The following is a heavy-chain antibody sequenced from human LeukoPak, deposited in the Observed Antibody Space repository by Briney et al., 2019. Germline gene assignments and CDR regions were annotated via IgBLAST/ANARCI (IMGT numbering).Heavy chain of an antibody. CDR1: GFTFTISA. D-gene: IGHD3-9*01. CDR2: IVVGSGNT. CDR3: ARVFDVEPDY. V-gene: IGHV1-58*01. Sequence: SVTVSCKASGFTFTISAVQGVRQARGQRLEWVGWIVVGSGNTNYAQKFQERVTITRDMSTSTAYMELSSLRSEDTAVYYCARVFDVEPDYCGQGTLVTVSS. J-gene: IGHJ4*02.